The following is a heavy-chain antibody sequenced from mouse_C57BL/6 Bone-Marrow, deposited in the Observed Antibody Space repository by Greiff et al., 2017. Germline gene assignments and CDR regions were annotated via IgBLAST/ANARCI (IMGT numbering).Heavy chain of an antibody. CDR3: ARDEASYYYGSSPYFDY. Sequence: QVQLQQSGAELVKPGASVKLSCKASGYTFTEYTIHWVKQRSGQGLEWIGWFYPGSGSIKYNEKFKDKATLTADKSSSTVYMELSRLTSEDSAVYFCARDEASYYYGSSPYFDYWGQGTTLTVSS. CDR2: FYPGSGSI. CDR1: GYTFTEYT. J-gene: IGHJ2*01. D-gene: IGHD1-1*01. V-gene: IGHV1-62-2*01.